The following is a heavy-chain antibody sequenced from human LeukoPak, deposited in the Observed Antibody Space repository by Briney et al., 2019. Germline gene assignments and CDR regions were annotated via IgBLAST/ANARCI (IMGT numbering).Heavy chain of an antibody. Sequence: ASVKVSCKTSGYTFTSYLIHWVRQAPGQRLEWMGWINAGNGNTKYSQEFQERVTITRDMSTSTAYMELSSLRSEDTAVYYCAAEGCSSTSCYPANYWGQGTLVTVSS. D-gene: IGHD2-2*01. CDR3: AAEGCSSTSCYPANY. V-gene: IGHV1-3*03. CDR1: GYTFTSYL. J-gene: IGHJ4*02. CDR2: INAGNGNT.